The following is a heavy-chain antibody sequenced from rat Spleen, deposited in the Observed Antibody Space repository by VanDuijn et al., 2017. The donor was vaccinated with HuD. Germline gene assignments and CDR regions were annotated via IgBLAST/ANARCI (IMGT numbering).Heavy chain of an antibody. J-gene: IGHJ2*01. CDR3: ARRHYGYTDYFDY. CDR1: GFTFSDYG. V-gene: IGHV5-29*01. D-gene: IGHD1-9*01. CDR2: ISYGDSSGHSST. Sequence: EVKLVESGGGLVQPGKSLKLSCSASGFTFSDYGMAWVRQAPTKGLEWVATISYGDSSGHSSTYYRDSVKGRFTISRDNAKSTLSLQMDSLRSEDTATFYCARRHYGYTDYFDYWGQGVMVTVSS.